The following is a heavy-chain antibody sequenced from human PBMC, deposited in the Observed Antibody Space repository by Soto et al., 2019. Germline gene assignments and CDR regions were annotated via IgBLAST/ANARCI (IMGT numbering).Heavy chain of an antibody. CDR1: GGTFSSYT. J-gene: IGHJ3*02. CDR2: IIPILGIA. V-gene: IGHV1-69*02. D-gene: IGHD6-13*01. CDR3: ARDIAAAGQDAFDI. Sequence: QVQLVQSGAEVKKPGSSVKVSCKASGGTFSSYTISWVRQAPGQGLEWMGRIIPILGIANYAQKFQGRVTITADKSTSKAYMELSSLRSEDTAVYYCARDIAAAGQDAFDIWGQGTMVTVSS.